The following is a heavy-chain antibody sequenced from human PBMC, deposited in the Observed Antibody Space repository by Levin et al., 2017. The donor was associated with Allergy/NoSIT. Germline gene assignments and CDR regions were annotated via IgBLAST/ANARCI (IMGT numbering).Heavy chain of an antibody. D-gene: IGHD2-15*01. CDR2: ISGDNGNT. Sequence: ASVKVSCKASGYTFNTYGISWVRQAPGQGLEWMGWISGDNGNTYYAQKLQGRVTMTTDTSTSTAYMELRSLRSDDTAVYYCARDLNSVALWYSDYWGQGTLVTVSS. CDR3: ARDLNSVALWYSDY. J-gene: IGHJ4*02. CDR1: GYTFNTYG. V-gene: IGHV1-18*01.